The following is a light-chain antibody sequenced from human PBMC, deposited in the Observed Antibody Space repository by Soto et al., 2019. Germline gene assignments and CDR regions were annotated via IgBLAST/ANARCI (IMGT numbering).Light chain of an antibody. Sequence: EIVMTQSPATLSVSPGERATLSCRASQSVGSKLAWYQQKPGQAPRLLIYDASNRATGIPARFSGSGSGTDFTLTISSLEPEDFAVYYCQQRSNWPPITLGQGTRLEIK. CDR1: QSVGSK. J-gene: IGKJ5*01. CDR2: DAS. V-gene: IGKV3-11*01. CDR3: QQRSNWPPIT.